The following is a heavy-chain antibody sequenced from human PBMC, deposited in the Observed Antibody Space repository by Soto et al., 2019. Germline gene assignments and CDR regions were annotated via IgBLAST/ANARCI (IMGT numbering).Heavy chain of an antibody. CDR1: GGSISRGGYY. Sequence: QVQLQESGPGLVKPSQTLSLTGTVSGGSISRGGYYWSWILQHPGKVLAWIGYIYYSGSTYYNPSLKSRVTLSVDNSTNGLSLQLCSVTAADTAVYYCAGFWVVAATFRWCGPWGPGTLVTVCS. V-gene: IGHV4-31*03. J-gene: IGHJ5*02. D-gene: IGHD2-15*01. CDR2: IYYSGST. CDR3: AGFWVVAATFRWCGP.